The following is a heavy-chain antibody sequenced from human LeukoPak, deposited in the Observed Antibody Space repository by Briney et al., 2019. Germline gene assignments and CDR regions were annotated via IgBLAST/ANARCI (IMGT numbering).Heavy chain of an antibody. D-gene: IGHD1-26*01. CDR2: ISAYNGNT. V-gene: IGHV1-18*01. Sequence: ASVKVSCKASGYTFTSYVISWVRQAPGQGLEWTGWISAYNGNTNYAQKLQGRVTMTTDTSTSTAYMELRSLRSDDTAVYYCARDPRYSVLDYYYGMDVWGQGTTVTVSS. CDR1: GYTFTSYV. CDR3: ARDPRYSVLDYYYGMDV. J-gene: IGHJ6*02.